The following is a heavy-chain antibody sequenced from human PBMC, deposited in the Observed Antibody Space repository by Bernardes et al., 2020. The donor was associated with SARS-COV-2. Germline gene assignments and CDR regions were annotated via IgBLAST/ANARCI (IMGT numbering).Heavy chain of an antibody. CDR3: AKIQYYESSGYPTPNYFDY. V-gene: IGHV3-30*18. J-gene: IGHJ4*02. D-gene: IGHD3-22*01. CDR1: GFTFNKYG. Sequence: GGSLRLSCAASGFTFNKYGMHWVRQAPGKGLEWVAVISYDGSIKNYADSVKGRFTISRDNSKNTLYLQLNSLRAEDTAVYYCAKIQYYESSGYPTPNYFDYWGQGTLVTVSS. CDR2: ISYDGSIK.